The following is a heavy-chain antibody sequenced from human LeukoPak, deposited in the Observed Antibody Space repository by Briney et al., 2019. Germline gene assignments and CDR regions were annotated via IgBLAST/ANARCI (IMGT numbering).Heavy chain of an antibody. CDR2: ISYDGSNK. Sequence: GRSLRLSCAASGFTFSSYGMHWVRQAPGKGLEWVAVISYDGSNKYYADSVKGRFTISRDNSKNTLYLQMNSLRAEDTAVYYCAKGVSYDYWGQGTLVTVSS. V-gene: IGHV3-30*18. D-gene: IGHD3-16*01. CDR1: GFTFSSYG. CDR3: AKGVSYDY. J-gene: IGHJ4*02.